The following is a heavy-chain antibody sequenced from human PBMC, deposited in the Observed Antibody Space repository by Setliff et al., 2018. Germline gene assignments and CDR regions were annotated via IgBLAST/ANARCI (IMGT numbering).Heavy chain of an antibody. CDR1: GDSMNSGVYY. D-gene: IGHD1-1*01. Sequence: PSETLSLTCKVSGDSMNSGVYYWAWIRQPPGKGLEWIGRIYSGGTTYYNSSLKSRVTISEDTSKSQFSLRLNSVTAADTAVYYCARTGTYRYFDYWGRGTLVTVSS. J-gene: IGHJ4*02. V-gene: IGHV4-39*01. CDR3: ARTGTYRYFDY. CDR2: IYSGGTT.